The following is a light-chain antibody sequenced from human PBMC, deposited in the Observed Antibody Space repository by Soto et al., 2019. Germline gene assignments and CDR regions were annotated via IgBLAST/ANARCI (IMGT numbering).Light chain of an antibody. Sequence: EMVLTQSPGTRSLSPGERATLSCRASQSVNNNYLAWYQQKFRQAPRLLIYHASSRATGIPDRFSGSGSGTDFTLTISRLEPEDFAVYYGQQSDSSSYTYCQGTKLEIK. J-gene: IGKJ2*01. V-gene: IGKV3-20*01. CDR1: QSVNNNY. CDR3: QQSDSSSYT. CDR2: HAS.